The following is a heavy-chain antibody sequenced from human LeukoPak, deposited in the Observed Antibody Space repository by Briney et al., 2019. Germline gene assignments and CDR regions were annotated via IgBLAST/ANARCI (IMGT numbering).Heavy chain of an antibody. CDR3: AKGRIAVAHYYGMDV. J-gene: IGHJ6*02. CDR1: GFTFSSYA. CDR2: ISGSGGGT. Sequence: PGGSLRVSCAASGFTFSSYAMSWVRQTPGKGLEWVSAISGSGGGTYYADSVKGRFTISRDNSKNTVDLQMNSLRAEDTAIYYCAKGRIAVAHYYGMDVWGQGTTVTVSS. V-gene: IGHV3-23*01. D-gene: IGHD6-19*01.